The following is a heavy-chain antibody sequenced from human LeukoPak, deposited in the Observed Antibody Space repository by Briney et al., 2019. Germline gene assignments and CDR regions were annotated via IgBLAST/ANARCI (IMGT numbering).Heavy chain of an antibody. CDR2: IYTTGTT. J-gene: IGHJ6*02. D-gene: IGHD3-22*01. Sequence: SETLSLTCTVSGGSVSSGHYYWSWIRQPAGKGLEWIGRIYTTGTTAYNPSLKSRVAISVDTSTNQFSLRLNSVTAADTAVYYCARVQYYYDSSGYVPYGMDVWGQGTTVTVSS. V-gene: IGHV4-61*02. CDR1: GGSVSSGHYY. CDR3: ARVQYYYDSSGYVPYGMDV.